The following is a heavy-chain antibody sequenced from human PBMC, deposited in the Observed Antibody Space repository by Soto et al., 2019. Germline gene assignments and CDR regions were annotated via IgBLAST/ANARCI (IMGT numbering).Heavy chain of an antibody. Sequence: QVQLVQSGAEVKKPGSSVKVSCKASGGAFNNFAISWVRQAPGQGLEWMGAIIPFFSSPNYSQKLQGRLTNTADEATSTGYSELNSLRSDDTAVYYCARDRVKRGSSYYSGMDVWGQGTTVTVSS. CDR3: ARDRVKRGSSYYSGMDV. CDR2: IIPFFSSP. CDR1: GGAFNNFA. J-gene: IGHJ6*02. V-gene: IGHV1-69*12. D-gene: IGHD2-15*01.